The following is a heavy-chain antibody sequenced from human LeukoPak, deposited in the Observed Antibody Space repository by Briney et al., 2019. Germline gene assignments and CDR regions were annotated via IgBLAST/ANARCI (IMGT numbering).Heavy chain of an antibody. V-gene: IGHV4-39*07. CDR3: ARGGILRFLEWFVPPFDP. CDR1: GGSISSSSYY. D-gene: IGHD3-3*01. J-gene: IGHJ5*02. CDR2: IYHSGST. Sequence: PSETLSLTCTVSGGSISSSSYYWGWIRQSPGKGLEWIGSIYHSGSTYYNPSLKSRVTISVDTSKNQFSLKLSSVTAADTAVYYCARGGILRFLEWFVPPFDPWGQGTLVTVSS.